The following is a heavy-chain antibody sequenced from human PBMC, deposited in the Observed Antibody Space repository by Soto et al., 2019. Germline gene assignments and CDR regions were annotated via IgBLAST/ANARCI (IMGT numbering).Heavy chain of an antibody. CDR3: ARDYSPGIAVAGTIFDY. J-gene: IGHJ4*02. D-gene: IGHD6-19*01. CDR1: GGSISSYY. Sequence: SETLSLTCTVSGGSISSYYWSWIRQPAGKGLEWIGRIYISGSTNYNPSLKSRVTMSVDTSKNQFSLKLSSVTAADTAVYYCARDYSPGIAVAGTIFDYWGQGTLVTVS. V-gene: IGHV4-4*07. CDR2: IYISGST.